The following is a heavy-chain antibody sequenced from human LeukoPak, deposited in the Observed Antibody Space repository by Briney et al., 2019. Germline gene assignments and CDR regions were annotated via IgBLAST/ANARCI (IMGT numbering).Heavy chain of an antibody. CDR3: AADWPLDY. V-gene: IGHV3-66*01. D-gene: IGHD3/OR15-3a*01. CDR2: IHIGNGT. CDR1: GFTVSSND. Sequence: PGGSLRLSCAASGFTVSSNDMSWVRQAPGKGLEWVSIIHIGNGTTYADSVKDRFIISRDNSKNTLYLELNSLRAEDTAVYFCAADWPLDYWGQGTLVTVSS. J-gene: IGHJ4*02.